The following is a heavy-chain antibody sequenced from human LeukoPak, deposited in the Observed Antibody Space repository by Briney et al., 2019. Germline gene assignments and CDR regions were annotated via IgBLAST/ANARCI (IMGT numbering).Heavy chain of an antibody. CDR1: GYTFTSYG. D-gene: IGHD3-3*01. CDR2: ISAYNGNT. V-gene: IGHV1-18*01. CDR3: ARVYYDFWSGYEYDTFDI. J-gene: IGHJ3*02. Sequence: ASVKVSCKASGYTFTSYGISWVRQAPGQGLEWMGWISAYNGNTNYAQKLQGRVTMTTDTSTSTAYMELRSLRSDDTAMYYCARVYYDFWSGYEYDTFDIWGQGTMVTVSS.